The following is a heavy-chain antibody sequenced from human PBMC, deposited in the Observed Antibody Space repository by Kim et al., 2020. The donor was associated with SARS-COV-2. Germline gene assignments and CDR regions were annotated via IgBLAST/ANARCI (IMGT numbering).Heavy chain of an antibody. D-gene: IGHD3-10*01. J-gene: IGHJ4*02. Sequence: GGSLRLSCAASGFTFSSYTMNWVRQAPGKGLEWVACISSSSSTIYYEDAVTGRVTISRDNAKNSLSLQMNSLRDEDTAVYYCSRGRSYYYAVDWGQGTLVTVSS. CDR1: GFTFSSYT. CDR3: SRGRSYYYAVD. V-gene: IGHV3-48*02. CDR2: ISSSSSTI.